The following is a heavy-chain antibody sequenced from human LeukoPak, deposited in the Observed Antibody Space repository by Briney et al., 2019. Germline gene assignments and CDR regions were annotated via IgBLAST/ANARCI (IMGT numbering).Heavy chain of an antibody. D-gene: IGHD3-16*02. V-gene: IGHV2-5*01. CDR3: AHVQVMITFGGVIVRPFDY. CDR1: GFSLSTSGVG. Sequence: SGPTLVKPTQTLTLTCTFSGFSLSTSGVGVGWIRQPPGKALEWLALIYWNDDKRYSPSLKSRLTITKDTSKNQVVLTMTNMDPVDTATYYCAHVQVMITFGGVIVRPFDYWGQGTLVTVSS. CDR2: IYWNDDK. J-gene: IGHJ4*02.